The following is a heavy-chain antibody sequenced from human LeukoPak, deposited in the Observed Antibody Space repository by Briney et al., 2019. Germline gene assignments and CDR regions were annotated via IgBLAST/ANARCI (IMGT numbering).Heavy chain of an antibody. D-gene: IGHD3-10*01. Sequence: GGSLRLSCAASGFTFSSYGMHWVRQAPGKGLEWVAVISYDGSNKYYADSVKGRFTISRDNSKNTLYLQMNSLRAEDTAVYYCAKGEGLWFGELFVDDWGQGTRVTVSS. CDR3: AKGEGLWFGELFVDD. CDR2: ISYDGSNK. J-gene: IGHJ4*02. V-gene: IGHV3-30*18. CDR1: GFTFSSYG.